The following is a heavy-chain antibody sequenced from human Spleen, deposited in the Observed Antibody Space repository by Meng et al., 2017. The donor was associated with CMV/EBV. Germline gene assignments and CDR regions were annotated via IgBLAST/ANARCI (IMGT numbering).Heavy chain of an antibody. J-gene: IGHJ4*02. Sequence: HVELILSVPRLLKPADTRPLRCAASGYSLSSHNWWGWSRQPPGKGLEWIGYIYYSGSTSYNPSLKSRVTMSVDTSKNQFSLNLNSVTAVDTAVYYCARNVPGTSAYYDWGQGTLVTVSS. D-gene: IGHD3-22*01. CDR2: IYYSGST. CDR3: ARNVPGTSAYYD. V-gene: IGHV4-28*01. CDR1: GYSLSSHNW.